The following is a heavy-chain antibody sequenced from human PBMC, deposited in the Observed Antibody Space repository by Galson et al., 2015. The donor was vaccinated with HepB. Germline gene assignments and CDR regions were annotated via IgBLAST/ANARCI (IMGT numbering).Heavy chain of an antibody. CDR3: ATGPYHYGTGSYVY. CDR2: FDLEDGET. CDR1: GYTLTEFS. Sequence: SVKVSCKVSGYTLTEFSIHWVRQAPGKGLEWMGGFDLEDGETIYAQKFQGRVTMTEDTSTDTVYMDLSSLRSEDTAFYYCATGPYHYGTGSYVYWGQGTLVSVSS. V-gene: IGHV1-24*01. J-gene: IGHJ4*02. D-gene: IGHD3-10*01.